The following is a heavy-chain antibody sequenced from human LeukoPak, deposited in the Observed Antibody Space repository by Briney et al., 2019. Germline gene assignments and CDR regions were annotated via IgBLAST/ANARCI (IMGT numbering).Heavy chain of an antibody. J-gene: IGHJ3*02. V-gene: IGHV4-59*01. Sequence: SETLSLTCTVSGGSISSYYWSWIRQPPGKGLEWIGYIYYSGSTNYNPSLKSRVTISVDTSKNQFSLKLSSVTAADTAVYYCARAYGSGSYYRFEAFDIWGQGTMVTVSS. CDR1: GGSISSYY. CDR2: IYYSGST. CDR3: ARAYGSGSYYRFEAFDI. D-gene: IGHD3-10*01.